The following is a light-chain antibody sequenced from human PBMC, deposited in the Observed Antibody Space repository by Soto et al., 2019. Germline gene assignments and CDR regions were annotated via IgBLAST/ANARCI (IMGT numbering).Light chain of an antibody. J-gene: IGLJ3*02. Sequence: QFALTQPASVSGSPGQSITIACTGTSSDIGGYNYVSWYQQHPGKAPKLLIFEVNSRPSGVSYRFSGSRSGNTASLTISGLQAEDEADYYCSSYTTSTTLSWVFGGGTKVTVL. CDR2: EVN. V-gene: IGLV2-14*01. CDR3: SSYTTSTTLSWV. CDR1: SSDIGGYNY.